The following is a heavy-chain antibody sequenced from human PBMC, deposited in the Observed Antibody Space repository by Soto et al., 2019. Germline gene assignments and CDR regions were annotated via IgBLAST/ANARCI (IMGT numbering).Heavy chain of an antibody. CDR3: ARSEATVLDY. J-gene: IGHJ4*02. CDR1: GGSMSSSNW. Sequence: QVQLQESGPGLVKPSGTLSLTCTVSGGSMSSSNWWNWVRQPPGKGLEWIGETHHSGRTNYNPSLXCXVXRXXVKSKNHCPLKLSSVTAADTAVYSCARSEATVLDYWGRGTLVTVSS. D-gene: IGHD4-17*01. V-gene: IGHV4-4*02. CDR2: THHSGRT.